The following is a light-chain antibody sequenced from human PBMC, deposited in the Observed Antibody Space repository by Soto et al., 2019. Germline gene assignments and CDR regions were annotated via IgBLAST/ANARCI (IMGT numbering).Light chain of an antibody. V-gene: IGKV3-20*01. CDR1: QSISSSY. CDR2: GAS. Sequence: LTQSPGTLSLSQGERATLSCRASQSISSSYLAWYQQKPGQAPRLLIYGASSRATGTPDRFSGSGSGTDFTLTISRLEPEDFAVYYCQQYYSSPWTIGLGTKV. J-gene: IGKJ1*01. CDR3: QQYYSSPWT.